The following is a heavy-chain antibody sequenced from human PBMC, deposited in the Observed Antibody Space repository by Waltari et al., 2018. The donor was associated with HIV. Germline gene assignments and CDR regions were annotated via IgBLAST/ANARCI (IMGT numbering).Heavy chain of an antibody. J-gene: IGHJ5*02. Sequence: QVQLQESGPGLVKPSQTLSLTCTVSGGSISSGSYYWSWIRQPAGKGLELIGRIYTSGSTNYNPSLKSRVTISVDTSNTQFSLKLRSVTAADTAVYYCARAYYDFWSGTGSSGNWFDPWGQGTLVTVSS. D-gene: IGHD3-3*01. CDR3: ARAYYDFWSGTGSSGNWFDP. CDR1: GGSISSGSYY. CDR2: IYTSGST. V-gene: IGHV4-61*02.